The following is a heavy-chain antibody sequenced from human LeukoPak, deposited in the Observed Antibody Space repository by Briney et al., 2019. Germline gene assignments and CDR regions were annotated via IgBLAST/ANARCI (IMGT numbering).Heavy chain of an antibody. CDR1: GYTFTGYY. J-gene: IGHJ5*02. CDR2: INPNSGGT. Sequence: ASVKVSCKASGYTFTGYYMHWVRQAPGQGLEWMGWINPNSGGTNYAQKFQGRVTMTRDTSISTAYMELSRLRSDDTAVYYCARDSGSSGWYGPNWFDPWGQGTLVTVSS. D-gene: IGHD6-19*01. CDR3: ARDSGSSGWYGPNWFDP. V-gene: IGHV1-2*02.